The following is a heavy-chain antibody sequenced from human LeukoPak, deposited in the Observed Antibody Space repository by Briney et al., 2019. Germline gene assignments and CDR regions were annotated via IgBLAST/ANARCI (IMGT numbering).Heavy chain of an antibody. Sequence: PSETLSLTCTVSGASITSSSYYWAWIRQPPGKGLEWIGTIYYTGSTYYHPSLKSRLTISVDTSKNQFSLKLTSVTAADTAIYYCARVRGYSSSWFTYWGQGTLVTVSS. CDR1: GASITSSSYY. CDR2: IYYTGST. J-gene: IGHJ4*02. CDR3: ARVRGYSSSWFTY. V-gene: IGHV4-39*07. D-gene: IGHD6-13*01.